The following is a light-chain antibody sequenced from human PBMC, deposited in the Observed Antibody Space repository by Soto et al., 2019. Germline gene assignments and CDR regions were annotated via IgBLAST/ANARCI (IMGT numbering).Light chain of an antibody. CDR1: SSDVGGYNY. CDR2: EVS. Sequence: QSVLTQPPSASGSPGQSVAISCTGTSSDVGGYNYVSWYQQHPGKAPKLMIYEVSKRPSGVPDRFSGSKSGNTASLTVSRLQAEDEADYYCSSYVGSNNFCVFGTGTKVTVL. V-gene: IGLV2-8*01. J-gene: IGLJ1*01. CDR3: SSYVGSNNFCV.